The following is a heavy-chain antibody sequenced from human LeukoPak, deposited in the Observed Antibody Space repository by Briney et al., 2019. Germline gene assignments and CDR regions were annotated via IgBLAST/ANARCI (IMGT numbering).Heavy chain of an antibody. CDR2: IYTSGST. CDR3: ARAEKQSYSSGWYPNWFDP. V-gene: IGHV4-61*02. J-gene: IGHJ5*02. CDR1: GGSISSGSYY. D-gene: IGHD6-19*01. Sequence: SETLSLTCTVSGGSISSGSYYWSWIRQPAGKGLEWIGRIYTSGSTNYNPSLKSRVTISVDTSKNQFSLKLSSVTAADTAVYYCARAEKQSYSSGWYPNWFDPWGQGTLVTVSS.